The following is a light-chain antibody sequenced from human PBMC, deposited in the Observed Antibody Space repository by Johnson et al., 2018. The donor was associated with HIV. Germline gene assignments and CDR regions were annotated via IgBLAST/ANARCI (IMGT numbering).Light chain of an antibody. CDR2: DNN. V-gene: IGLV1-51*01. CDR1: SSNIGNNY. J-gene: IGLJ1*01. Sequence: HSVLTQPPSVSAAPGQKVTISCSGSSSNIGNNYVSWYQHFPGTAPKLLIYDNNKRPSGIPDRFSGSKSGTSATLGITGLQTGDEADYYCGTWDSSLSAFYVFGTGTKITVL. CDR3: GTWDSSLSAFYV.